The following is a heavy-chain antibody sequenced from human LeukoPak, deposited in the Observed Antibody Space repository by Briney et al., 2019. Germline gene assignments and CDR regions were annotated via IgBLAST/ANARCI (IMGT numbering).Heavy chain of an antibody. V-gene: IGHV3-30-3*01. CDR3: AGGAYGGGNWFDA. CDR2: ISYDGSNE. D-gene: IGHD4-17*01. Sequence: PGRSLRLSCAASGFTFSRYAMHWVRQAPGKGLEWVAVISYDGSNEYYADSVKGRFTISRDNSKNTLYVQMNSLRPEDTAVYYCAGGAYGGGNWFDAWGQGTLVTVSS. CDR1: GFTFSRYA. J-gene: IGHJ5*02.